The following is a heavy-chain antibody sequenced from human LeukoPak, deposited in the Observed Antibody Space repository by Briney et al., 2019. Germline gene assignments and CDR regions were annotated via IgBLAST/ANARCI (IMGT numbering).Heavy chain of an antibody. CDR3: AIHPYDYWYFDL. D-gene: IGHD5-12*01. Sequence: SVKVSCKASGGTFSSYAISWVRQAPGKGLEWMGGIIPIFGSANYAQNFQGRVTITADESTSTAYMKLSNLRSEDTAVYYCAIHPYDYWYFDLWGRGTLVTVSS. J-gene: IGHJ2*01. CDR2: IIPIFGSA. V-gene: IGHV1-69*13. CDR1: GGTFSSYA.